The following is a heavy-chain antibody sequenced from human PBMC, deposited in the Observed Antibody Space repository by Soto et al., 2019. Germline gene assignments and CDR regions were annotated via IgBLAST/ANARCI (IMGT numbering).Heavy chain of an antibody. CDR3: ATSLVTSRTRVDY. D-gene: IGHD1-26*01. CDR1: GGSIYTGGFY. Sequence: STPLALTFTFSGGSIYTGGFYWSWILQLPGKGLEWLGYIYYTGSTQYTPSLKSRLTISTDTSDNQFSLRLTSVTAADTAVYYCATSLVTSRTRVDYWGQGTLVTVS. V-gene: IGHV4-31*03. J-gene: IGHJ4*02. CDR2: IYYTGST.